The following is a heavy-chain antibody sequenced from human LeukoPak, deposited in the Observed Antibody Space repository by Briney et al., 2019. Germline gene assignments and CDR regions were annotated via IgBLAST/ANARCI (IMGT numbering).Heavy chain of an antibody. D-gene: IGHD6-19*01. CDR2: ISTDGSNT. J-gene: IGHJ4*02. V-gene: IGHV3-74*01. Sequence: PGGSLRLACVASGFSLNNYWMHWVRQVPGKGLVWVSRISTDGSNTAYADSVRGRFTISRDNAKNTLYLQMNSLRAEDTAIYYCAKFRADSSGWPFDYWGQGTLVTVSS. CDR1: GFSLNNYW. CDR3: AKFRADSSGWPFDY.